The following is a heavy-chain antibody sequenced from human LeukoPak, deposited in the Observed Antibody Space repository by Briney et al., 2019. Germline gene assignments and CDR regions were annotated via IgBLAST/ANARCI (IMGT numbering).Heavy chain of an antibody. CDR3: ARGTYSGSYRYQYYFDY. CDR1: GGSISSGGYS. V-gene: IGHV4-30-2*01. CDR2: IYHSGST. D-gene: IGHD1-26*01. Sequence: SETLSLTCAVSGGSISSGGYSWSWLRQPPGKGLEWIGYIYHSGSTYYNPSLKSRVTISVDRSKNQFSLKLSSVTAADTAVYYCARGTYSGSYRYQYYFDYWGQGTLVTVSS. J-gene: IGHJ4*02.